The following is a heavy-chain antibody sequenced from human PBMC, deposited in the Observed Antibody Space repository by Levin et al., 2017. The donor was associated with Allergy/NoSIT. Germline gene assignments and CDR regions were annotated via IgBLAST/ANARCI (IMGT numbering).Heavy chain of an antibody. V-gene: IGHV3-9*01. CDR2: ISWNSGSI. CDR1: GFTFDDYA. J-gene: IGHJ3*02. Sequence: GGSLRLSCAASGFTFDDYAMHWVQHAPGKGLEWVSGISWNSGSIGYADSVKGRFTISRDNAKNSLYLQMNSLRTEDTALYYCARDNIGLPDAFDIWGQGTMVIVSS. CDR3: ARDNIGLPDAFDI. D-gene: IGHD3-10*01.